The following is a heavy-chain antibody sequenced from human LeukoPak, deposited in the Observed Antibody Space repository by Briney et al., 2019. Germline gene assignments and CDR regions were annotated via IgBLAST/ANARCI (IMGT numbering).Heavy chain of an antibody. Sequence: GGSLRLSCAASGFTFSSYAMSWVRQAPGKGLEWVSAISGSGGSTYYADSVKGRFTISRDNSKNTLCLQMNSLRAEDTAVYYCAKDASRGFGDSVPLRFDYWGQGTLVTVSS. J-gene: IGHJ4*02. D-gene: IGHD3-10*01. V-gene: IGHV3-23*01. CDR2: ISGSGGST. CDR3: AKDASRGFGDSVPLRFDY. CDR1: GFTFSSYA.